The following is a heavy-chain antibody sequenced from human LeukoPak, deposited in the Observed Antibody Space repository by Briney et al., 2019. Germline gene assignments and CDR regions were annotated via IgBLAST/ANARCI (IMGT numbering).Heavy chain of an antibody. J-gene: IGHJ3*02. Sequence: GASVKVSCKASGYTFTSYGISWVRQAPGQGLEWMGWISAYNGNTNYAQKLQGRVTMTTDTSTSTAYMELRSLRSDDTAVYYCARDRRTPPRAAVQAFDIWGQGTMVTVSS. CDR2: ISAYNGNT. CDR3: ARDRRTPPRAAVQAFDI. CDR1: GYTFTSYG. V-gene: IGHV1-18*01. D-gene: IGHD6-13*01.